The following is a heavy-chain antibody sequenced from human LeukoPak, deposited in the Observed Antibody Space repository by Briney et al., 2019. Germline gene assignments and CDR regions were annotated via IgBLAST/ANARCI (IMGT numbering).Heavy chain of an antibody. J-gene: IGHJ6*03. Sequence: PGRSLRLSCASSGFTFSSYGMHWVRQAPGKGLEGVAVICYDGSNKYYADSVKGRFTISRDNSKNTLYLQMNSLRAEDTAVYYCARVPQDAYEVYMDVWGKGTTVTVSS. CDR2: ICYDGSNK. CDR3: ARVPQDAYEVYMDV. CDR1: GFTFSSYG. D-gene: IGHD5-12*01. V-gene: IGHV3-33*01.